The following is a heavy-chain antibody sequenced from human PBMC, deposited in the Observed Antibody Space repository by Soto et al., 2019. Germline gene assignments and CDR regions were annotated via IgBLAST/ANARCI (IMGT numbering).Heavy chain of an antibody. CDR1: CGSISSGGYS. Sequence: TLSLTCAVSCGSISSGGYSWSWIRQPPGKGLEWIGYIYHSGSTYYNPSLKSRVTISVDRSKNQFSLKLSSVTAADTAVYYCASDYGDYGLGYWGQGTLVTVSS. CDR3: ASDYGDYGLGY. D-gene: IGHD4-17*01. V-gene: IGHV4-30-2*01. CDR2: IYHSGST. J-gene: IGHJ4*02.